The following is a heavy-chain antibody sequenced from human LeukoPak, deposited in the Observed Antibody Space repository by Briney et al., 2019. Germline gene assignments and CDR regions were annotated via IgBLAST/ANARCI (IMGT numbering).Heavy chain of an antibody. V-gene: IGHV4-34*09. CDR1: GGPFSGYY. CDR3: ARETREYYYGSGSYYQGGFDY. J-gene: IGHJ4*02. CDR2: INHSGST. Sequence: SETLSLIFAVYGGPFSGYYWSLIRQPPGKGLEWIGDINHSGSTNYNPSLKSRVTISVDTSKNQFSLKLSSVTAADTAVYYCARETREYYYGSGSYYQGGFDYWGQGTLVTVSS. D-gene: IGHD3-10*01.